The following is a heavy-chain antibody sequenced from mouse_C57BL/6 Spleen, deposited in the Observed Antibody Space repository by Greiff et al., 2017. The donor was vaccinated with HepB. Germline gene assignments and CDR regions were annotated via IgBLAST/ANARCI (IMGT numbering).Heavy chain of an antibody. CDR3: ARSVDGYGDYYAMDY. Sequence: QVQLQQSGPELVKPGASVKISCKASGYAFSSSWMNWVKQRPGKGLEWIGRIYPGDGDTNYNGKFKGKATLTADKSSSTAYMQLSSLTSEDSAVYFCARSVDGYGDYYAMDYWGQGTSVTVSS. CDR2: IYPGDGDT. D-gene: IGHD2-3*01. V-gene: IGHV1-82*01. CDR1: GYAFSSSW. J-gene: IGHJ4*01.